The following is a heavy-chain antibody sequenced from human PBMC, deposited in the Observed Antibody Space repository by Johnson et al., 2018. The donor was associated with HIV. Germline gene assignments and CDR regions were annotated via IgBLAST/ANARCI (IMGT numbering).Heavy chain of an antibody. CDR2: ISSSGGTI. D-gene: IGHD3-22*01. CDR1: RFTFSDYY. CDR3: ARDRGYWDAFDI. J-gene: IGHJ3*02. Sequence: QVQLVESGGGLVKPGGSLRLSCAASRFTFSDYYMSWIRQTPGKGLEWVSYISSSGGTIYYADSVKGRFSISRDNAKNSLYLQMNSLGAEDTAVYYCARDRGYWDAFDIWGQGTMVTVSS. V-gene: IGHV3-11*04.